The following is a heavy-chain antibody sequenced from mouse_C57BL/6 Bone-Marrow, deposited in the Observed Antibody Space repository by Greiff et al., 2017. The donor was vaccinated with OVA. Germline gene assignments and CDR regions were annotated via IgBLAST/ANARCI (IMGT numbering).Heavy chain of an antibody. CDR1: GFTFSDYY. J-gene: IGHJ1*03. Sequence: EVKLVESGGGLVQPGGSLKLSCAASGFTFSDYYMYWVRQTPEKRLEWVAYISNGGGSTYYPDTVKGRFTISRDNAKNTLYLQMSRLKSEDTAMYYCARGITTVVYWYFDVWGTGTTVTVSS. CDR2: ISNGGGST. V-gene: IGHV5-12*01. D-gene: IGHD1-1*01. CDR3: ARGITTVVYWYFDV.